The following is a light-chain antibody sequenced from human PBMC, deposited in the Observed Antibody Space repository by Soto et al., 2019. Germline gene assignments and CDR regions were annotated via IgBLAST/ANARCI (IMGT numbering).Light chain of an antibody. CDR1: QSLVHSDGIAY. CDR3: MQGTHWPWT. V-gene: IGKV2-30*02. CDR2: KVS. J-gene: IGKJ1*01. Sequence: DVVMTQSPLSLPVTLGQPASISCRSNQSLVHSDGIAYFSWFQQRPGQSPRRLIYKVSNRDSGVPDRFSGSGSGTDFTLKISRVEAEDVGVYYCMQGTHWPWTFGQGTKVDI.